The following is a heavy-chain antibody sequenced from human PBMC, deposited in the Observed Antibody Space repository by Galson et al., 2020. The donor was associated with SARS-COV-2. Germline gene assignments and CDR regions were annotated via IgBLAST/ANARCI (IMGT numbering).Heavy chain of an antibody. J-gene: IGHJ5*02. CDR1: GFTFSSYA. CDR3: ARGANSGSYYWNWFDP. D-gene: IGHD1-26*01. CDR2: ISSNGGST. Sequence: GGSLRLSCAASGFTFSSYAMHWVRQAPGKGLEYVSAISSNGGSTYYANSVKGRFTISRDNSKNTLYLQMGSLRAEDMAVYYCARGANSGSYYWNWFDPWGQGTLVTVSS. V-gene: IGHV3-64*01.